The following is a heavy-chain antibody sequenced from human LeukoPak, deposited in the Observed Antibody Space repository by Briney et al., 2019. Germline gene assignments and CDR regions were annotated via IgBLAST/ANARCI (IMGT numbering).Heavy chain of an antibody. CDR3: ASDITIFGVAEDYYYMDV. V-gene: IGHV4-61*02. D-gene: IGHD3-3*01. CDR2: IYTSGST. J-gene: IGHJ6*03. CDR1: GGSISSGSYY. Sequence: NPSQTLSLTCTVSGGSISSGSYYWSWIRQPAGKGLEWIGRIYTSGSTNYNPSLKSRVTISVDTSKNQFSLKLSSVTAADTAVYYCASDITIFGVAEDYYYMDVWGKGTTVTVSS.